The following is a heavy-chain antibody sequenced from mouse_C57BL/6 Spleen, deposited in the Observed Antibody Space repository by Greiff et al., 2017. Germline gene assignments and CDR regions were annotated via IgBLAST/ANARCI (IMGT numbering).Heavy chain of an antibody. CDR2: IYPGSGST. J-gene: IGHJ1*03. D-gene: IGHD2-1*01. V-gene: IGHV1-55*01. CDR1: GYTFTSYW. CDR3: AREGVRYFDV. Sequence: QVQLQQPGAELVKPGASVKMSCKASGYTFTSYWITWVKQRPGQGLEWIGDIYPGSGSTNYNEKFKSQATLTVDTSSSTAYMQLSSLTTEDSAVYYCAREGVRYFDVRGTGTTVTVSS.